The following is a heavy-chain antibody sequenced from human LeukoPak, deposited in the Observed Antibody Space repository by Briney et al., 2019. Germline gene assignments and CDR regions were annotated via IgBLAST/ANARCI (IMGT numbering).Heavy chain of an antibody. CDR3: ARDLEPAGSYGDYGLHYFDY. CDR2: INPNSGGT. V-gene: IGHV1-2*02. J-gene: IGHJ4*02. D-gene: IGHD4-17*01. CDR1: GYTFTGYY. Sequence: PEASVKVSCKASGYTFTGYYMHWVRQAPGQGLEWMGWINPNSGGTNYAQKFQGRVTMTRDTSISTAYMELSRLRSDDTAVYYCARDLEPAGSYGDYGLHYFDYWGQGTLVTVSS.